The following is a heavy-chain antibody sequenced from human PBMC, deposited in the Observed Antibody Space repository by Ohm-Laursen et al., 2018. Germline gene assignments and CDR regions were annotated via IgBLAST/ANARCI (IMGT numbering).Heavy chain of an antibody. CDR1: GGTFSSYA. Sequence: GASVKVSCKASGGTFSSYAISWVRQAPGQGLEWMGGIIPIFGTANYAQKFQGRVTITADESTSTAYMELSSLRSEDAAVYYCARGYDSSGYYYYVYWGQGTLVTVSS. CDR3: ARGYDSSGYYYYVY. J-gene: IGHJ4*02. V-gene: IGHV1-69*13. D-gene: IGHD3-22*01. CDR2: IIPIFGTA.